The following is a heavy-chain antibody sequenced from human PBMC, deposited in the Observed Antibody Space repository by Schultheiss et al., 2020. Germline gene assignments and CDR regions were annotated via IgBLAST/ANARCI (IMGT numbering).Heavy chain of an antibody. J-gene: IGHJ6*02. D-gene: IGHD2-21*02. CDR1: GFSLKTYA. Sequence: GGSLRLSCAASGFSLKTYAMNWVRQGPGKGLEWVSYISSSSSYTNYADSVKGRLTISRDNAKNSLYLQVHSLRAEDTAVYYCAKWEYCGGDIIGYYYYYGMDVWGQGTTVTVSS. CDR2: ISSSSSYT. CDR3: AKWEYCGGDIIGYYYYYGMDV. V-gene: IGHV3-21*05.